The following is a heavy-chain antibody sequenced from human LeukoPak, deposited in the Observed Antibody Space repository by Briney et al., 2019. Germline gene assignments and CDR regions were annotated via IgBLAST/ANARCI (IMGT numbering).Heavy chain of an antibody. V-gene: IGHV3-7*01. J-gene: IGHJ4*02. CDR3: ARHIVGEQDFDY. CDR1: GFTFGAYW. CDR2: IKDDGSAQ. D-gene: IGHD3-16*02. Sequence: GGSLRLPCAASGFTFGAYWMSWFRQAPGKGPEWVASIKDDGSAQFYVDSLEGRFTISRDNAKNTLYLQMDTMRVEDTAVYYCARHIVGEQDFDYWSQGTLVTVSS.